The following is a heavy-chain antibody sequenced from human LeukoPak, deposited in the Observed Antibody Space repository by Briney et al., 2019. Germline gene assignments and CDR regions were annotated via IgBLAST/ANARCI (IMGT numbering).Heavy chain of an antibody. CDR1: GGTSSSYA. Sequence: GASVKVSCKASGGTSSSYAISWVRQAPGQGLEWMGGIIPIFGTANYAQKFQGRVTIPTDESTSTAYMELSSLRSEDTAVYYCARDLIGYSSSWSNWFDPWGQGTLVTVSS. V-gene: IGHV1-69*05. CDR3: ARDLIGYSSSWSNWFDP. D-gene: IGHD6-13*01. J-gene: IGHJ5*02. CDR2: IIPIFGTA.